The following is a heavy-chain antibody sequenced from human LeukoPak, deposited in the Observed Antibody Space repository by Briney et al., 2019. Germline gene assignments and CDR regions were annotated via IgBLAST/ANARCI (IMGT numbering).Heavy chain of an antibody. CDR3: ARSWSSGYWFPATASFDY. J-gene: IGHJ4*02. V-gene: IGHV3-11*04. CDR2: ISGSGTDI. CDR1: GFTFSDPY. D-gene: IGHD3-22*01. Sequence: GGSLRLSCEASGFTFSDPYMSWIRQAPGKGLECLSYISGSGTDINYADSVRGRFTISRDNAKNLLYLQMNDLRVEDTAVYYCARSWSSGYWFPATASFDYWGQGTLVTVSS.